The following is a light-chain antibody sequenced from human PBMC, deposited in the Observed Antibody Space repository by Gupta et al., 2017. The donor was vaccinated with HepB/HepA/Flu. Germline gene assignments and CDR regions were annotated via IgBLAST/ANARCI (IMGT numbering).Light chain of an antibody. Sequence: SYELPPPPSVYVSPGQTASITCSGDTLGDKYACSYKQKPGQSPVLVIYQDSKRTAGIPKRFSGFKSRTTATLTISGTQAMDEADYYCQAWDSSTVVFGGVTKLTVL. J-gene: IGLJ2*01. V-gene: IGLV3-1*01. CDR1: TLGDKY. CDR2: QDS. CDR3: QAWDSSTVV.